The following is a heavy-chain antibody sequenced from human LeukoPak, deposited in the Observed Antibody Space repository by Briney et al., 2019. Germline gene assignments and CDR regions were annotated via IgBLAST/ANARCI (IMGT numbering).Heavy chain of an antibody. CDR3: ARDRSLPGIAVAGRETDYYYYGMDV. V-gene: IGHV4-39*07. D-gene: IGHD6-19*01. Sequence: SETLSLTCLVSGGSISSTSYYWGWIRQSPGRGLEWIGSFYYTGSIFDNRSLRSRVTISIDMSKNQFLLKLTSVTAADTAVYYCARDRSLPGIAVAGRETDYYYYGMDVWGQGTTVTVSS. CDR2: FYYTGSI. J-gene: IGHJ6*02. CDR1: GGSISSTSYY.